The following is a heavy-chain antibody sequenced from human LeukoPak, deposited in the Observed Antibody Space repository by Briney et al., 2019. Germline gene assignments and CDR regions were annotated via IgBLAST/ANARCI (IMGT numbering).Heavy chain of an antibody. CDR1: GGSFSGYY. CDR2: INHSGST. J-gene: IGHJ4*02. V-gene: IGHV4-34*01. CDR3: ARGRGAARRNDY. D-gene: IGHD6-6*01. Sequence: PSETLSPTCAVYGGSFSGYYWSWIRQPPGKGLEWIGEINHSGSTNYNPSLKSRVTISVDTSKNQFSLKLSSVTAADTAVYYCARGRGAARRNDYGGQGTLVTVSS.